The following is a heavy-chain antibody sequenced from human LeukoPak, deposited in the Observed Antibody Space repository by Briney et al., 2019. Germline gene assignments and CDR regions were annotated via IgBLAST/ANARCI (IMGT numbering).Heavy chain of an antibody. J-gene: IGHJ5*02. CDR3: ARDYYGSGKGWFDP. D-gene: IGHD3-10*01. V-gene: IGHV4-59*01. CDR2: IFDNRNT. Sequence: PSETLSLTCTVSGDSFSSYYWSWIRQPPGKGLEWIGYIFDNRNTKYNPSLKSRVSLSLDTSKNEFSLNLSSVTAADTAVYYCARDYYGSGKGWFDPWGQGTLVTVSS. CDR1: GDSFSSYY.